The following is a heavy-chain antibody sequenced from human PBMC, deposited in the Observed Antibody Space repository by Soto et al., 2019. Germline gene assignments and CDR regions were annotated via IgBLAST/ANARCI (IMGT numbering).Heavy chain of an antibody. V-gene: IGHV4-59*08. D-gene: IGHD3-22*01. Sequence: SETLSLTCTISGDSIGTRYWSWIRQPPGKGLEWIGYIYYTGSTKYNPSLQSRVTMSVDTSKNQFSPRLSSVTAADTAVYFCARSWYYYDSSGYFFSWFDPWGQGTLVTVSS. CDR1: GDSIGTRY. CDR3: ARSWYYYDSSGYFFSWFDP. J-gene: IGHJ5*02. CDR2: IYYTGST.